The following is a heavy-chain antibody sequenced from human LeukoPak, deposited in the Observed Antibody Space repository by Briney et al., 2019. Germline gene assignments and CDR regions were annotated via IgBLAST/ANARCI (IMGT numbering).Heavy chain of an antibody. D-gene: IGHD3-16*01. CDR1: GGSISTYY. CDR2: VYSIGRT. Sequence: SETLSLTCTVSGGSISTYYWNWIRQAPGKGLEWIGYVYSIGRTNSNPTPRSRVTISVDTSKNQFSLRLTSVTAADTAVYYCAREHSVGGGLDAFDMWGQGTMVTVSS. CDR3: AREHSVGGGLDAFDM. J-gene: IGHJ3*02. V-gene: IGHV4-59*01.